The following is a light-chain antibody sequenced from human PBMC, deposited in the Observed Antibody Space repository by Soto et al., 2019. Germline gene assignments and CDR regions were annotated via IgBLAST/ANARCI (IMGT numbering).Light chain of an antibody. CDR2: DAS. Sequence: DIVLTQSPGTLSLSPGERATLSCRASQSVSSRYLAWYQQKPGQDPRLLIFDASSRAADIPDRFTGSGSGTDFTLTVSTLEPEDFPVYYCQQYGSSRTFGQGTKVEIK. V-gene: IGKV3-20*01. J-gene: IGKJ1*01. CDR3: QQYGSSRT. CDR1: QSVSSRY.